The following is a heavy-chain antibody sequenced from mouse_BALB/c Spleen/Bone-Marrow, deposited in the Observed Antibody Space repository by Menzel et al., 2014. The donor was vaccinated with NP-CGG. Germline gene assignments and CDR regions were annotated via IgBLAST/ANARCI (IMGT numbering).Heavy chain of an antibody. CDR2: INPYNDGP. Sequence: VQLQQSGPELVKPGASVKMSCKASGYTFTSSVMHWVKQKPGQGLEWIGHINPYNDGPKYNERFRGRATLTSDRSSSTAYMQLSSLTSEDSAVYYCARPPYYYGSSYDAMDYWGQGTSVTVSS. V-gene: IGHV1-14*01. J-gene: IGHJ4*01. CDR3: ARPPYYYGSSYDAMDY. CDR1: GYTFTSSV. D-gene: IGHD1-1*01.